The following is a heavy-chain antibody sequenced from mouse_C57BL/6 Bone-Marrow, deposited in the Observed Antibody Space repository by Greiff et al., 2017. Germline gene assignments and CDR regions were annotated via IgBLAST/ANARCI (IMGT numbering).Heavy chain of an antibody. Sequence: VQLQQPGAELVKPGASVKMSCKASGYTFTSYWITWLKPRPGQGLEWIGDIYPGSGSTHYNDKLKSKATLTVDTSSSTAYMQLSSLTSEDSAVYYCARSLQAAYWCQGTLVTVSA. CDR2: IYPGSGST. CDR1: GYTFTSYW. J-gene: IGHJ3*01. CDR3: ARSLQAAY. V-gene: IGHV1-55*01. D-gene: IGHD6-2*01.